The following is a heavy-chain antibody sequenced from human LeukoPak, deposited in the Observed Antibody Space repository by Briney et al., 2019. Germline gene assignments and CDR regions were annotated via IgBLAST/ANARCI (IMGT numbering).Heavy chain of an antibody. CDR2: IYYSGST. J-gene: IGHJ6*03. CDR3: ARGQHGYYYYMDV. V-gene: IGHV4-59*01. Sequence: SETLSLTCTVSGGSISSYYWSWIRQPPGKGLEWIGYIYYSGSTNYNPPLKSRVTISVDTSKNQFSLKLSSVTAADTAVYYCARGQHGYYYYMDVWGKGTTVTVSS. CDR1: GGSISSYY. D-gene: IGHD2-21*01.